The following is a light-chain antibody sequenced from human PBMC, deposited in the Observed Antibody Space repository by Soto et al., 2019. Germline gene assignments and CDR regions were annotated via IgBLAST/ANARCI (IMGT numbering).Light chain of an antibody. CDR1: QSVDSSF. Sequence: EIVLTQSPGPLSLSPWARSTLSCRASQSVDSSFFAWYQQKPGQAPRLLIYGASNRATGIPDRFSGSGSGTDITLTISRLEPEDFAVYYCQQYVSSVTFGQGTKVEIK. CDR2: GAS. CDR3: QQYVSSVT. J-gene: IGKJ1*01. V-gene: IGKV3-20*01.